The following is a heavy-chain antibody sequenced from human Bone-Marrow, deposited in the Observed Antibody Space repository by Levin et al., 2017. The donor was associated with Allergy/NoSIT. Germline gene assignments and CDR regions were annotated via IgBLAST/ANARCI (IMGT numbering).Heavy chain of an antibody. J-gene: IGHJ3*01. CDR3: AHKEAGQPWAFDF. Sequence: GESLKISCAASGFSFSRWSMTWVRQAPGKGLEWVSVLSGLGHGAFYADSVRGRFIISRDTSSNTLYLQMNNLRAEVTAVYHCAHKEAGQPWAFDFWGQGTMVTVSS. CDR2: LSGLGHGA. V-gene: IGHV3-23*01. CDR1: GFSFSRWS. D-gene: IGHD6-13*01.